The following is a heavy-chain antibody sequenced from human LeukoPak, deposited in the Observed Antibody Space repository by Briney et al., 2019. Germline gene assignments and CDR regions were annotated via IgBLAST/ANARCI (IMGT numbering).Heavy chain of an antibody. D-gene: IGHD6-13*01. J-gene: IGHJ4*02. CDR1: GGTFSSYA. Sequence: ASVKVSYKASGGTFSSYAISWVRQAPGQGLEWMGGIIPIFGTANYAQKFRGRVTITTDESTSTAYMELSSLRSEDTAVYCCAREGDLPTAAAGTFDYWGQGTLVTVSS. CDR2: IIPIFGTA. V-gene: IGHV1-69*05. CDR3: AREGDLPTAAAGTFDY.